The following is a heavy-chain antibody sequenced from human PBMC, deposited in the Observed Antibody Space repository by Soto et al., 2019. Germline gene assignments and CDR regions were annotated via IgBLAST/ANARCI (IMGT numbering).Heavy chain of an antibody. J-gene: IGHJ5*02. CDR3: ARDRGLSVVGGVPYNWFDR. V-gene: IGHV1-46*03. CDR1: GYTFTSYY. D-gene: IGHD3-10*01. CDR2: INPVGGDT. Sequence: QVQLAQSGAEVKKPGASVKVSCQASGYTFTSYYIHWVQQAPGQGLEWMGMINPVGGDTTYAEKFQGRVSMTRDRSTNTVYLQLSSLTSGDTAVYYCARDRGLSVVGGVPYNWFDRWGQGTLVTVSS.